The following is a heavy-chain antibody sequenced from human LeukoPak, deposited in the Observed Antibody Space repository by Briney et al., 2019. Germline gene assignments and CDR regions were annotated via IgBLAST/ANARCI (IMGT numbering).Heavy chain of an antibody. V-gene: IGHV4-59*01. D-gene: IGHD3-22*01. CDR2: VYYSGTT. Sequence: SGTLSLTCTVSGGSISSYYWNWIRQPPGKGLEWIGYVYYSGTTYYNPSLKSRVTISVDTSKSQFSLKLSSVTAADTAVYYCARGSYDSTKYDYWGQGTLVTVSS. CDR3: ARGSYDSTKYDY. CDR1: GGSISSYY. J-gene: IGHJ4*02.